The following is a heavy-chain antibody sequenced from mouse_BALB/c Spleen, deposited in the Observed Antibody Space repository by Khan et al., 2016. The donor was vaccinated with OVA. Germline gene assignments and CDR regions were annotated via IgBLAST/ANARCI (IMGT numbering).Heavy chain of an antibody. J-gene: IGHJ2*01. CDR3: ARDRIDY. V-gene: IGHV1-7*01. CDR1: GYTFTSYW. Sequence: QVQLQQSGAELAKPGASVKMSCTASGYTFTSYWMHWIKQRPGQGLEWIGYINPTSGYTDYNQKFKDKATLTADKSSSTAYMQLHSLTSDDSAVYYCARDRIDYWGQGTALTGSS. CDR2: INPTSGYT.